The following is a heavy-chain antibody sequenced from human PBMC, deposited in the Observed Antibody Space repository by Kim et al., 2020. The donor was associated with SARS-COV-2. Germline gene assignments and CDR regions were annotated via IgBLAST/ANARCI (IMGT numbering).Heavy chain of an antibody. CDR2: IYWDDDK. CDR3: AYSRDSVAP. Sequence: SGPTLVNPTQTLTLTCSFSGFSLTTSGVGVGWIRQPPGKALEWLALIYWDDDKRYSSYLESRLTITRDTSKNQVVLTMTNMDPVDTATYYCAYSRDSVAPWGPGTLVTVSS. J-gene: IGHJ5*02. V-gene: IGHV2-5*02. D-gene: IGHD3-10*01. CDR1: GFSLTTSGVG.